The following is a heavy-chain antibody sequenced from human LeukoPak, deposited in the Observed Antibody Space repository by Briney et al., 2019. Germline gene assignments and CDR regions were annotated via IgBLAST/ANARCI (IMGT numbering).Heavy chain of an antibody. CDR3: ARAEVIVGTTGFDY. V-gene: IGHV1-46*01. CDR2: INPSGGST. CDR1: GYTFISYY. J-gene: IGHJ4*02. D-gene: IGHD1-26*01. Sequence: ASVKVSCKASGYTFISYYMHWVRPAPGQGLEWMGIINPSGGSTNYAQKFQGRVTMTRDTSTSTVYMELSSLRSEDTAVYYCARAEVIVGTTGFDYWGQGTLVTVSS.